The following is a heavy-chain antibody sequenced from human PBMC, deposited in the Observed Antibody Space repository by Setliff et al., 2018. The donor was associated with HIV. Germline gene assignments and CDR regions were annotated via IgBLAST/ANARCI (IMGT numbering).Heavy chain of an antibody. Sequence: GGSLRLSCDASGFTFSTYSRNWVLQAPGKGLEWVSSISSSSRSKYYADSVKGRFTISIDNAKNSLYLQMNRLTAEDTAVYYCARDVSWRVRTYIDYWGQGALVTVSS. J-gene: IGHJ4*02. D-gene: IGHD3-3*01. CDR3: ARDVSWRVRTYIDY. V-gene: IGHV3-21*01. CDR2: ISSSSRSK. CDR1: GFTFSTYS.